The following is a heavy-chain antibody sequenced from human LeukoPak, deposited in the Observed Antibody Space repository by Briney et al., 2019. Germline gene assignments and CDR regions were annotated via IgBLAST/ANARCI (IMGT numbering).Heavy chain of an antibody. CDR3: ARGDDYYDSSGYYSPYPRDY. J-gene: IGHJ4*02. CDR1: GYTFTGYY. Sequence: GASVKVSCKASGYTFTGYYMHWMRQAPGQGLEWMGRINPNSGGINYAQKFQGRVTMTRDTSISTAYMELSRLRSDDTAVYYCARGDDYYDSSGYYSPYPRDYWGQGTLVSVSS. V-gene: IGHV1-2*06. CDR2: INPNSGGI. D-gene: IGHD3-22*01.